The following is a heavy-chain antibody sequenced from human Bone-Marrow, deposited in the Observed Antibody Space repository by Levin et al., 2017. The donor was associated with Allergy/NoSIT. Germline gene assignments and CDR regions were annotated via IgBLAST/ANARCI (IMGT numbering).Heavy chain of an antibody. CDR3: ARERQGEGFGNYDQGPYFDY. Sequence: GGSLRLSCVVSGFSVTSSFMSWVRQAPGKGLECVSVIYSGGFTVYAGSVQGRFTISRDNSRNTVFLQMNGLRVEDTAIYYCARERQGEGFGNYDQGPYFDYWGQGALVTVSS. CDR2: IYSGGFT. J-gene: IGHJ4*02. CDR1: GFSVTSSF. D-gene: IGHD4-11*01. V-gene: IGHV3-53*01.